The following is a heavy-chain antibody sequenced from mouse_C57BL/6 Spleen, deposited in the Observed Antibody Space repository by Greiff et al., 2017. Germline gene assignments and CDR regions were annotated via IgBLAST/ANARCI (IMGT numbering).Heavy chain of an antibody. CDR3: ARRDDYYSSSYSCAY. J-gene: IGHJ3*01. D-gene: IGHD1-1*01. CDR1: GYAFTNYL. Sequence: VQLQQSGAELVRPGTSVKVSCKASGYAFTNYLIEWVKQRPGQGLEWIGVINPGSGGTNYNEKFKGKATLTADKSSSTAYMQLSSLTSEDSAVYFCARRDDYYSSSYSCAYWGQGTLVTVSA. CDR2: INPGSGGT. V-gene: IGHV1-54*01.